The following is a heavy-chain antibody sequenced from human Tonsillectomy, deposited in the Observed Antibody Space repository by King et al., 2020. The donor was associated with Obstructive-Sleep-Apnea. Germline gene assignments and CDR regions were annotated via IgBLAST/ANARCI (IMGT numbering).Heavy chain of an antibody. CDR2: INHSGST. D-gene: IGHD6-19*01. J-gene: IGHJ3*02. Sequence: VQLPQWGAGLLKPSETLSLTCAVYGGSFSGYYWSWIRQPPGKGLEWIGEINHSGSTNYNPSLKSRVTISVDTSKNQFSLKLSSVTAADTAVYYCARVGSSGWYLGAFDIWGQGTMVTVSS. CDR1: GGSFSGYY. CDR3: ARVGSSGWYLGAFDI. V-gene: IGHV4-34*01.